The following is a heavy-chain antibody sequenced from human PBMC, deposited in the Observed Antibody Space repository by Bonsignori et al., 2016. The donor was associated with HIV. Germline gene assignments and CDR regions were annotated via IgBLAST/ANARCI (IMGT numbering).Heavy chain of an antibody. CDR3: ARRGVVVPAAFTGGYYYYMDV. Sequence: VRQMPGKGLEWMGIIYPGDSDTRYSPSFQGQVTISADKSISTAYLQWSSLKASDTAMYYCARRGVVVPAAFTGGYYYYMDVWGKGTTVTVSS. V-gene: IGHV5-51*01. J-gene: IGHJ6*03. CDR2: IYPGDSDT. D-gene: IGHD2-2*01.